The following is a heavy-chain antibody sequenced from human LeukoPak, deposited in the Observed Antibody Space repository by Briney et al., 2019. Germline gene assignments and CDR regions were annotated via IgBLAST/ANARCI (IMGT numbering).Heavy chain of an antibody. CDR3: ARVTEKQYLPFDS. CDR1: GDSVSSNSAA. CDR2: TYYRSRWYN. V-gene: IGHV6-1*01. Sequence: ASQTLSLTCAISGDSVSSNSAAWNWIRQSPSRGLEWLGRTYYRSRWYNEYALSVKSRISINPDTSKNQFSLQLNSVTPEDTAVYYCARVTEKQYLPFDSWVQGTLVNVCS. J-gene: IGHJ4*02. D-gene: IGHD6-19*01.